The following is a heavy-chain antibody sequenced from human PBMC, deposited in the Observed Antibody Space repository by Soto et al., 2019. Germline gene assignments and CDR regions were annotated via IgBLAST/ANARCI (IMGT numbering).Heavy chain of an antibody. CDR2: INPGNGNT. CDR3: ARWSRSDFWSGYYPGEGFDP. V-gene: IGHV1-3*01. Sequence: PSVKVSCKASGYTFTSYAIHWVRQAPGQRLEWMGWINPGNGNTNYAQKFQGRVTITRNTSTSTAYMELSSLRSEDAAVYYCARWSRSDFWSGYYPGEGFDPWGQGTLVTVSS. CDR1: GYTFTSYA. J-gene: IGHJ5*02. D-gene: IGHD3-3*01.